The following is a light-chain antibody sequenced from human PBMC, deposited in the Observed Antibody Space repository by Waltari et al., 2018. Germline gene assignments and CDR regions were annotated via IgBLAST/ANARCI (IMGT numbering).Light chain of an antibody. Sequence: QSALTQPASVSGSPGQSITISCTGRSSDVGSSNLVSWYLQHPGKAPNLIIYEVSKRPSGVSNRFSGSKSGNTASLTFSGLQAEDEADYYCYSYAGGSVFGTGTKVTVL. CDR3: YSYAGGSV. J-gene: IGLJ1*01. V-gene: IGLV2-23*02. CDR2: EVS. CDR1: SSDVGSSNL.